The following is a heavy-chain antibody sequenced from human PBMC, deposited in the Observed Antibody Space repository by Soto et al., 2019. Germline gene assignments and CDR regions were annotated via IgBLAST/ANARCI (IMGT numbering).Heavy chain of an antibody. V-gene: IGHV4-59*01. J-gene: IGHJ6*02. D-gene: IGHD6-19*01. Sequence: SETLSLPCTVSGASISSYYWSWVRQPPGKGLEWIGHIYYSGSTNYNPSLKSRVTISVDTSKKQFSLNLNSVTAADTAVYYCARGKGDTSGWYGGTWRSQYYNGMDVWGQGTTVTVSS. CDR2: IYYSGST. CDR3: ARGKGDTSGWYGGTWRSQYYNGMDV. CDR1: GASISSYY.